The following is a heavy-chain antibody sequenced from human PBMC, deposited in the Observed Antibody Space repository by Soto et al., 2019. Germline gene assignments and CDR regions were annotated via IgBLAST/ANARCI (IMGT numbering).Heavy chain of an antibody. J-gene: IGHJ4*02. CDR1: GCTFGSYW. CDR2: IKPDGSST. Sequence: GGSLRLSCAVSGCTFGSYWMNWVRLIPGKGLEWVAYIKPDGSSTYYVDSVKGRFTISRDNAKNSLYLQMNSLRVEDTSVYYCARAGYCGPGCYYYFDYWGQGTLVTVSS. D-gene: IGHD2-21*02. CDR3: ARAGYCGPGCYYYFDY. V-gene: IGHV3-7*01.